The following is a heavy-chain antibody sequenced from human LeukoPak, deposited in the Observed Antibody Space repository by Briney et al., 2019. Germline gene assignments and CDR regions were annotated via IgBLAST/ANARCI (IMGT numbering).Heavy chain of an antibody. V-gene: IGHV3-30*02. D-gene: IGHD6-19*01. CDR1: GFTFSNYG. CDR2: IRFDGRDK. CDR3: ARGTPSSSGWLYYGMDV. Sequence: GGSLRLSCTASGFTFSNYGIHWVRQAPGKGLEWVTFIRFDGRDKYYAESVEGRFTSSRDNSKNTVFLQMNSLRAEDTAVYYCARGTPSSSGWLYYGMDVWGQGTTVTVSS. J-gene: IGHJ6*02.